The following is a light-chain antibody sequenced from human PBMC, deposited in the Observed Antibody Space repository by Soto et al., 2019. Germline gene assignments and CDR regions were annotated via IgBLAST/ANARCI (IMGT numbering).Light chain of an antibody. CDR2: GAL. CDR1: QSVSSSY. CDR3: QQYGSSPWT. J-gene: IGKJ1*01. Sequence: EIVLTQSPGTLSLSPGERATLSCRASQSVSSSYLAWYQQKPGQAPRLLIYGALSRATGIPDRFSGSGSGTDFTRTISRLEPEEFAVYYCQQYGSSPWTFGQGTKVEIK. V-gene: IGKV3-20*01.